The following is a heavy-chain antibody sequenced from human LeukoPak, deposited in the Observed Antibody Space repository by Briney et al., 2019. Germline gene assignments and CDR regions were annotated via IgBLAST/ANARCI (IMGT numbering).Heavy chain of an antibody. J-gene: IGHJ4*02. CDR2: MYHSGST. V-gene: IGHV4-4*02. CDR1: GGSLSSSNW. Sequence: SETLSLTCAVSGGSLSSSNWWSWVRQPPGKGLEWIGEMYHSGSTNYNPSLKSRVTISVDKSKNQFSLKLSSVTAADTAVYYCAKKLAAGPYYFDYWGQGTLVTVSS. CDR3: AKKLAAGPYYFDY. D-gene: IGHD6-13*01.